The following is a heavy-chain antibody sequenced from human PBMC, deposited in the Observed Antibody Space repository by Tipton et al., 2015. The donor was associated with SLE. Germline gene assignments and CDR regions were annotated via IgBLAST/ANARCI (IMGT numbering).Heavy chain of an antibody. J-gene: IGHJ3*02. Sequence: SLRLSCAASGFTFSSYGMHWVRQAPGKGLEWVAVISYDGSNKYYADSVKGRFTISRDNSKNTVYLQMNSLRTEDTTVYYCAKGETIFGVSGAFDIWGQGTMVTVSS. CDR1: GFTFSSYG. CDR3: AKGETIFGVSGAFDI. CDR2: ISYDGSNK. V-gene: IGHV3-30*19. D-gene: IGHD3-3*01.